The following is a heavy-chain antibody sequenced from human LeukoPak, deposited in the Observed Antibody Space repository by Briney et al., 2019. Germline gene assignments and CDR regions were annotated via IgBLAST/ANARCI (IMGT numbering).Heavy chain of an antibody. J-gene: IGHJ6*02. CDR3: ARSYGPSGGMDV. CDR1: GGSISSYY. Sequence: SETLSLTWTVSGGSISSYYWSWIRQPPEKGLEWIGYIYYSGSTNYNPSLKSRVTISVDTSKNQFSLKLSSVTAADTAVYYCARSYGPSGGMDVWGQGTTVTVSS. CDR2: IYYSGST. V-gene: IGHV4-59*01. D-gene: IGHD3-10*01.